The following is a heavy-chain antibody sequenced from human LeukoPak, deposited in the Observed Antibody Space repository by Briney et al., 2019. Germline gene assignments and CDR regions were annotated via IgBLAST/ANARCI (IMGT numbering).Heavy chain of an antibody. V-gene: IGHV1-2*02. D-gene: IGHD6-19*01. CDR1: GYTFTGYY. J-gene: IGHJ6*02. CDR3: ARGGHTRSGRSGPYTYGMDV. CDR2: INPNSGGT. Sequence: ASVKVSCKASGYTFTGYYMHWVRQAPGQGLEWMGWINPNSGGTNYAQKFQGRVTMTRDTSISTAYMELSRLRSDDTAVYYCARGGHTRSGRSGPYTYGMDVWGQGTTVTVSS.